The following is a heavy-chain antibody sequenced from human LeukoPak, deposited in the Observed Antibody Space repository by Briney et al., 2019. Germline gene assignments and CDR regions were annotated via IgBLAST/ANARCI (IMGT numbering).Heavy chain of an antibody. CDR3: AKTRGRYCSSTSCYAFDY. CDR1: GFTVSSNY. V-gene: IGHV3-23*01. D-gene: IGHD2-2*01. J-gene: IGHJ4*02. Sequence: GGSLRLSCAASGFTVSSNYMSWVRQAPGKGLEWVSAISGSGGSTYYADSVKGRFTISRDNSKNTLYLQMNSLRAEDTAVYYCAKTRGRYCSSTSCYAFDYWGQGTLVTVSS. CDR2: ISGSGGST.